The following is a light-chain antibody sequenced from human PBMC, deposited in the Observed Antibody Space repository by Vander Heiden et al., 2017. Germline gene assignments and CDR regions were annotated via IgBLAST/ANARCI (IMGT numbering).Light chain of an antibody. V-gene: IGLV1-40*01. CDR3: QSYDSSLSVV. Sequence: QSVLTQPPSVSGAPGQSVTIPCTGSSPNIGAGYEVHWYQQHPGTAPKLLIYGNSNRPSGVPDRFSGSKSGTSASLAITGLQAEDEADYYCQSYDSSLSVVFGGGTKLTVL. CDR1: SPNIGAGYE. CDR2: GNS. J-gene: IGLJ2*01.